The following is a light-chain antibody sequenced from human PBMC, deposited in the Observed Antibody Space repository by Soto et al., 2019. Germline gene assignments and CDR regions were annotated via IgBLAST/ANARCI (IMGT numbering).Light chain of an antibody. J-gene: IGKJ1*01. CDR2: GAS. V-gene: IGKV3-15*01. CDR1: QSVSSN. CDR3: QQFGYSLWT. Sequence: EIVMTQSPATLSVSPGERATLSCRASQSVSSNLAWYQQKPGQAPRLLIYGASTRATGIPARFSGSGSGTDFTLTISSLEPEDFAVYYCQQFGYSLWTFGQGTKVDIK.